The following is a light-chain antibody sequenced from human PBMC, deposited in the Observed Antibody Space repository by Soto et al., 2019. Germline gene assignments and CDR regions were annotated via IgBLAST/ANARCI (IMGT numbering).Light chain of an antibody. J-gene: IGLJ1*01. Sequence: QSVLTQPASVSGCPGQSIAISCTGTSSDVGSYDLVSWYQQHPGKAPKLMIYEVTKRPSGVSSRFSGSKSGNTASLTISGLQAEDDADYYCCSSAGGGTYVFGTGTKVTV. CDR2: EVT. V-gene: IGLV2-23*02. CDR3: CSSAGGGTYV. CDR1: SSDVGSYDL.